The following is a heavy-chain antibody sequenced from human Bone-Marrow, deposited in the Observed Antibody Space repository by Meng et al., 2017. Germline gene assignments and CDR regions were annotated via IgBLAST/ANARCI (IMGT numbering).Heavy chain of an antibody. CDR3: ARDQLQIDY. D-gene: IGHD1-7*01. CDR2: ISSDGSST. V-gene: IGHV3-74*01. Sequence: GESLKISCSASGFTFSSYWLHWVRQAPGKGLVGVSRISSDGSSTSYADPVKGRITISRNNAKNTLYLQMNNLRAEDTAVNYCARDQLQIDYWGQGTLVTVSS. J-gene: IGHJ4*02. CDR1: GFTFSSYW.